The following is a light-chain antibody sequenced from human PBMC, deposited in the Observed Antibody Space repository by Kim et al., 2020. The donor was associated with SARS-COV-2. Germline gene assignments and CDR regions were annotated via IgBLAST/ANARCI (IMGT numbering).Light chain of an antibody. J-gene: IGLJ3*02. CDR1: SLRSYY. Sequence: ALGQTVRITCQGDSLRSYYASWYQQKPGQAPVLVIYGKNTRPSGIPDRFSASSSGNTASLTVTGAQAEDEADYYCNSRDTSGGHWVFGGGTKLTVL. CDR3: NSRDTSGGHWV. CDR2: GKN. V-gene: IGLV3-19*01.